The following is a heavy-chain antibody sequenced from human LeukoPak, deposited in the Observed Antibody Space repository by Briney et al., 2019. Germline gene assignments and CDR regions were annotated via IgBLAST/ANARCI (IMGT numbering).Heavy chain of an antibody. J-gene: IGHJ4*02. CDR1: GFTFSSYG. CDR2: ISYDGSNK. CDR3: ARVVRDSSGYYGGAHDY. D-gene: IGHD3-22*01. V-gene: IGHV3-30*03. Sequence: PGGSLRLSCAASGFTFSSYGMHWVHRAPGKGLEWVAVISYDGSNKYYADSVKGRFTISRDNSKNTLYLQMNSLRAEDTAVYYCARVVRDSSGYYGGAHDYWGQGTLVTVSS.